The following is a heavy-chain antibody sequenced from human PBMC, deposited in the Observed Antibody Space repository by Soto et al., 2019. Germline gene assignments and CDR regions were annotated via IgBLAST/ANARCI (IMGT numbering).Heavy chain of an antibody. CDR2: IYWDDDK. V-gene: IGHV2-5*02. CDR3: AHTGGAVAGTVWFDP. CDR1: GFSLSTSGVG. Sequence: QITLKESGPTLVKPTQTLTLTCTFSGFSLSTSGVGVGWIRQPPGKALEWLALIYWDDDKRYSPSLKSRLTITKDPSKSQVVLTMTNMDPVDTATYYCAHTGGAVAGTVWFDPWGQGTLVTVSS. J-gene: IGHJ5*02. D-gene: IGHD6-19*01.